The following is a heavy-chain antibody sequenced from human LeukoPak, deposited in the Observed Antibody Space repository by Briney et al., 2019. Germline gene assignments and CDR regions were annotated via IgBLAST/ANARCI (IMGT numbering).Heavy chain of an antibody. CDR2: IIPIFGTA. D-gene: IGHD2-15*01. CDR1: GGTFSSYA. Sequence: SVKVSCKASGGTFSSYAISWVRQAPGQGLEWMGGIIPIFGTANYAQKFQGRVTITTDESTSTAYMELSSLRSEDTAVYYCAKDRRSGDSWYHFDYWGQGTLVTVSS. V-gene: IGHV1-69*05. CDR3: AKDRRSGDSWYHFDY. J-gene: IGHJ4*02.